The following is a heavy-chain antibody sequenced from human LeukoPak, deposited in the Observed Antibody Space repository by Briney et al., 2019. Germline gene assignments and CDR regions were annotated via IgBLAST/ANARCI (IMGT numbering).Heavy chain of an antibody. CDR3: ARVRIGQQLDKYYYYAMDV. Sequence: ASVKVSCKASGYTFTGYYIHWARQAPGQGLEWMGWINPNSGGTNYAQKFQGRVTMTTDTSISTAYMEVSRLRSDDTAVYYCARVRIGQQLDKYYYYAMDVWGQGTTVTVSS. D-gene: IGHD6-13*01. V-gene: IGHV1-2*02. J-gene: IGHJ6*02. CDR2: INPNSGGT. CDR1: GYTFTGYY.